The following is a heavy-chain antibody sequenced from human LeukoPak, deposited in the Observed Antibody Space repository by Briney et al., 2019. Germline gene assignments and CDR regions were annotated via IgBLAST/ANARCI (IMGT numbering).Heavy chain of an antibody. V-gene: IGHV3-23*01. D-gene: IGHD3-9*01. CDR3: ALIAVPLRYFDWSPHPFDY. Sequence: PGGSVRLSCTASGFTFSRYAMNWVRQAPGKGLEWVSAISGSGGNTYYADSVKGRFTISRDNAKNSLYLQMNNLRAEDTAAYYCALIAVPLRYFDWSPHPFDYWGQGTLVTVSS. J-gene: IGHJ4*02. CDR1: GFTFSRYA. CDR2: ISGSGGNT.